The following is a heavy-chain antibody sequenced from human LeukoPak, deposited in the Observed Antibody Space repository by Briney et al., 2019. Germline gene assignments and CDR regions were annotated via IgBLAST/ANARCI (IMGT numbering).Heavy chain of an antibody. CDR1: GYTFTSYG. V-gene: IGHV1-18*01. D-gene: IGHD2-2*01. Sequence: ASVKVSCKASGYTFTSYGISWVRQAPGQGLEWMGWISAYNGNTNYAQKLQGRVTMTTDTSTSTAYMELRSLRSDDTAAYYCARVIRGIVVVPAAMFDYWGQGTLVTVSS. J-gene: IGHJ4*02. CDR2: ISAYNGNT. CDR3: ARVIRGIVVVPAAMFDY.